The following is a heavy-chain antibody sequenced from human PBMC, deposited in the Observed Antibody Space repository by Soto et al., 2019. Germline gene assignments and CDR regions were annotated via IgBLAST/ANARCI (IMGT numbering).Heavy chain of an antibody. V-gene: IGHV1-69*14. J-gene: IGHJ6*01. D-gene: IGHD3-3*01. Sequence: QVQLVQSGAELKKPGSSVRVSCQASGGTFSSYSANWVRQAPGQGLEWMGGIIPIFHTADHAQRFQGSVTITADKSTNTAYLELSSLRCDDTAVYYCASRTWVFGVVGMGGLDVWGQGTTVTVSS. CDR2: IIPIFHTA. CDR1: GGTFSSYS. CDR3: ASRTWVFGVVGMGGLDV.